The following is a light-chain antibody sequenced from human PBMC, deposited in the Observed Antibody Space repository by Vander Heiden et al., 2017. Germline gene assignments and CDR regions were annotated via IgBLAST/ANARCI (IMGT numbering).Light chain of an antibody. J-gene: IGLJ2*01. Sequence: QSVLTQPPSVSGAPGPRVPISCTGNSSNIGAGYDVHWYQQLPGTAPKLLIYGNSNRPSGVPDRFSGSKSGTSASLAITGLQAEDEADYYCQSYDSSLSGSVFGGGTKLTVL. CDR2: GNS. CDR1: SSNIGAGYD. V-gene: IGLV1-40*01. CDR3: QSYDSSLSGSV.